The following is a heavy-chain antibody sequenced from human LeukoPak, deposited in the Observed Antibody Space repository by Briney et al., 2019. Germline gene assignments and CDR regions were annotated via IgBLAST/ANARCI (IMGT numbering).Heavy chain of an antibody. CDR2: INHSGST. V-gene: IGHV4-34*01. Sequence: SETLSLTCAVYGGSFSGYYWSWIRQPPGKGLEWIGEINHSGSTNYNPSLKSRVTISVDTSKNQFSLKLSPVTAADTAVYYCARVRYYYDSSGYHYFDYWGQGTLVTVSS. CDR3: ARVRYYYDSSGYHYFDY. CDR1: GGSFSGYY. D-gene: IGHD3-22*01. J-gene: IGHJ4*02.